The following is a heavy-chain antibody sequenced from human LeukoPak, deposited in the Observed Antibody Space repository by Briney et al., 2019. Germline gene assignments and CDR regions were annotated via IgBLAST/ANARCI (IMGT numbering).Heavy chain of an antibody. CDR3: ARDGSLPDY. V-gene: IGHV3-48*01. J-gene: IGHJ4*02. Sequence: QPGGSLRLSCAASGFTFSSYSMNWVRQAPGKGLEWVSYISSSSSTIYYADSVKGRFTISRDNAKNSLYLQMNSLRAEDTAVYYCARDGSLPDYWGQGTLVTVSS. CDR1: GFTFSSYS. CDR2: ISSSSSTI.